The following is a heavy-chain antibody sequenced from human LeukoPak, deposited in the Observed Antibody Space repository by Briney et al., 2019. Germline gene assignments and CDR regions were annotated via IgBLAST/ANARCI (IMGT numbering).Heavy chain of an antibody. J-gene: IGHJ4*02. Sequence: GASVKVSSKASGYTFTNYGICWVRQAPGQGLECMGWISAYNGNTNYAQKVQGRVTMTTDTSTSTAYMELRGLTSDDTAVYYCARVVVDTTMIGSRFFDYWGQGALVTVSS. V-gene: IGHV1-18*01. CDR2: ISAYNGNT. CDR3: ARVVVDTTMIGSRFFDY. D-gene: IGHD5-18*01. CDR1: GYTFTNYG.